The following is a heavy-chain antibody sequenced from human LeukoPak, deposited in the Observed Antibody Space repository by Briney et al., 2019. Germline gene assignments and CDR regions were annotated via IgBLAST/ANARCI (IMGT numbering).Heavy chain of an antibody. Sequence: SGTLSLTCAVYGGSFSGYYWSWIRQPPGKGLEWIGEISHTGSTNYNPSLKSRVTISVDTSKNQFSLKLNSVTAADTAVYYCARARVVATLWGQGTLVTVSS. CDR1: GGSFSGYY. D-gene: IGHD5-12*01. CDR2: ISHTGST. CDR3: ARARVVATL. J-gene: IGHJ4*02. V-gene: IGHV4-34*01.